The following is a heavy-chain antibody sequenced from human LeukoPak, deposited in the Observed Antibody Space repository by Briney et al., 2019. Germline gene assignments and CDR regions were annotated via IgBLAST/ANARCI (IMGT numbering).Heavy chain of an antibody. CDR3: AGAEGIRYFDWSN. CDR1: GGSISSYY. J-gene: IGHJ4*02. D-gene: IGHD3-9*01. Sequence: PSETLSLTCTVTGGSISSYYWSWIRQPPGKGLEWIGYIYYSGSTNYNPSLKSRVTISVDTSKNQFSLKLSSVTAADTAVYYFAGAEGIRYFDWSNWGQGTLVTVSS. V-gene: IGHV4-59*01. CDR2: IYYSGST.